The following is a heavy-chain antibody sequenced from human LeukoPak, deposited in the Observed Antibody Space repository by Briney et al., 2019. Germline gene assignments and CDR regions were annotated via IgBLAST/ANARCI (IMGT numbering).Heavy chain of an antibody. Sequence: ASVKVSCKASGYTFTSYDINWVRQATGQGLEWMGWMNPNSGNTGYAQKFQGRVTITRNTSISTAYMELGSLRSEDTAVYYCARGVRYCTNGVCYHFDYWGQGTLVTVSS. J-gene: IGHJ4*02. CDR2: MNPNSGNT. CDR1: GYTFTSYD. CDR3: ARGVRYCTNGVCYHFDY. D-gene: IGHD2-8*01. V-gene: IGHV1-8*03.